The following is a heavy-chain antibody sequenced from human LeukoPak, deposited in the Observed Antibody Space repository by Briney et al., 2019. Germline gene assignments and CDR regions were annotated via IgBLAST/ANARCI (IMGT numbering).Heavy chain of an antibody. D-gene: IGHD6-13*01. CDR2: ISSSGSTI. J-gene: IGHJ6*03. CDR1: GFTFSDYY. Sequence: PGGSLRLSCAASGFTFSDYYMSWIRQAPGKGLEWVSYISSSGSTIYYADSVRGRFTISRDNAKNSLYLQMNSLRAEDTAVYYCARGIVSWPTYYYYYMDVWGKGTTVTVSS. V-gene: IGHV3-11*01. CDR3: ARGIVSWPTYYYYYMDV.